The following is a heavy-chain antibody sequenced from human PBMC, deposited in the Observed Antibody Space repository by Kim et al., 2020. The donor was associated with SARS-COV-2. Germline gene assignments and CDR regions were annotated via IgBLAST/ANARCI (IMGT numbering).Heavy chain of an antibody. J-gene: IGHJ6*02. CDR1: GDSITSGGYY. CDR3: ARGTEILTGRPMDV. D-gene: IGHD3-9*01. CDR2: IYYSGDT. Sequence: SETLSLTCTVSGDSITSGGYYWNWIRQHPGKGLEWIGYIYYSGDTYYNPSLKSRVTISADTSTIQFSLKLSSATAADTAVYYCARGTEILTGRPMDVWGQGTTVTVSS. V-gene: IGHV4-31*03.